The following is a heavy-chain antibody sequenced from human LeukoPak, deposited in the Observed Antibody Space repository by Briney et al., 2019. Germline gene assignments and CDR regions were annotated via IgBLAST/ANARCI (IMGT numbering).Heavy chain of an antibody. CDR1: GGSINNYY. J-gene: IGHJ4*02. V-gene: IGHV4-4*07. CDR2: IYTTGSS. D-gene: IGHD6-19*01. CDR3: ARGGYSSAWADLEYFDY. Sequence: SETLSLTCTVSGGSINNYYWSWIRLPAGKGLEWIGRIYTTGSSNYNPSLKGRVTISVDKSKNQFSLNLSSVTAADTAIYYCARGGYSSAWADLEYFDYWGQGIPVTVSS.